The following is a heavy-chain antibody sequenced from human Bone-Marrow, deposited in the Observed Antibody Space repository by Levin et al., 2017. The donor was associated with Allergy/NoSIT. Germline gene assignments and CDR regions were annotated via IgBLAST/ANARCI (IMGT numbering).Heavy chain of an antibody. V-gene: IGHV2-5*02. CDR2: IYWDDDK. D-gene: IGHD3-3*01. CDR3: AHHDFWRGHLFDS. CDR1: GFSLNTRAVG. J-gene: IGHJ4*02. Sequence: SGPTLVKPTQTLTLTCSFSGFSLNTRAVGVGWIRQPPGKALEWLALIYWDDDKRFSPSLKHRLTISKDTSQNQVVLTLTNVDPVDTATYFCAHHDFWRGHLFDSWGQGILVTVSS.